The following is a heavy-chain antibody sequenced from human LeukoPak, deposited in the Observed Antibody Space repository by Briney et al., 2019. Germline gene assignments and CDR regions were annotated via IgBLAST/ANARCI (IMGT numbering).Heavy chain of an antibody. Sequence: SETLSLTCAVYGGSFSGYYWSWIRQPPGKGLEWIGEINHSGSTNYNPSLKSRVTISVDTSKNQFSLKLSSVTAADTAVYYCARRNLGYCSSTSCSSGTYFDYWGQGTLVTVSS. J-gene: IGHJ4*02. CDR2: INHSGST. V-gene: IGHV4-34*01. CDR3: ARRNLGYCSSTSCSSGTYFDY. D-gene: IGHD2-2*01. CDR1: GGSFSGYY.